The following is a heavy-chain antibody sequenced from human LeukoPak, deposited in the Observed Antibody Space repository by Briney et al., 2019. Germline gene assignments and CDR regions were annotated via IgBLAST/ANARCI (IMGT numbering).Heavy chain of an antibody. CDR3: ARVYGDYVFDY. Sequence: SETLSLTCTVSGGSISSYYWSWIRQPPGKGLEWIGYIYYSGSTNYNPSLKSRVTISVDRSKNQFSLKLSSVTAADTAVYYCARVYGDYVFDYWGQGTLVTVSS. CDR2: IYYSGST. D-gene: IGHD4-17*01. CDR1: GGSISSYY. V-gene: IGHV4-59*12. J-gene: IGHJ4*02.